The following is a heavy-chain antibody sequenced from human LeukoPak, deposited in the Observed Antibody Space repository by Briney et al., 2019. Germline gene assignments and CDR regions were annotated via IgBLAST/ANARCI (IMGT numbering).Heavy chain of an antibody. Sequence: PGGSLRLSCAASGFTFSSYEMNWVRQAPGKGLEWVSYISSSGSTIYYADSVKGRFTISRDNAKNSLYLQMNCLRAEDTAVYYCARDLDGYVDYWGQGTLVTVSS. CDR2: ISSSGSTI. CDR3: ARDLDGYVDY. D-gene: IGHD5-24*01. J-gene: IGHJ4*02. V-gene: IGHV3-48*03. CDR1: GFTFSSYE.